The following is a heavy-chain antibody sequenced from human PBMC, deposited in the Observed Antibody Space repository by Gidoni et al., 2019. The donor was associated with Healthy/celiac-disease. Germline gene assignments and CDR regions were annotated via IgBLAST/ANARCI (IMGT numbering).Heavy chain of an antibody. CDR1: GYTFTSYD. Sequence: QVQLVQSGAEVKKPGASVKVSCKASGYTFTSYDINWVRQATGQGLEWMGWMNPNSGNTGYAKKFQGRVTMNRNTSISTAYMELSRLRSEDTAVYYCARGKSKARQLEYYYYYMDVWGKGTTVTVSS. D-gene: IGHD2-2*01. J-gene: IGHJ6*03. V-gene: IGHV1-8*01. CDR2: MNPNSGNT. CDR3: ARGKSKARQLEYYYYYMDV.